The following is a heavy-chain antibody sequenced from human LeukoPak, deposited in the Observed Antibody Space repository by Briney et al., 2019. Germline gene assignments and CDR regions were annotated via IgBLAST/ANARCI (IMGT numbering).Heavy chain of an antibody. Sequence: LSLTCTVSGGSMSNYYWSWIRQPPGKRLEWVSGISWNSGSIGYADSVKGRFTISRDNAKNSLYLQMNSLRAEDTASYYCAKDIISNDDYYYYGMDVWGQGTTVTVSS. V-gene: IGHV3-9*01. CDR2: ISWNSGSI. D-gene: IGHD4-11*01. J-gene: IGHJ6*02. CDR3: AKDIISNDDYYYYGMDV. CDR1: GGSMSNYY.